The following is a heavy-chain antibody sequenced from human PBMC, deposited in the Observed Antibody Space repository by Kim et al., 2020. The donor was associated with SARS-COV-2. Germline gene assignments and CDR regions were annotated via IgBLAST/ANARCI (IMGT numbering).Heavy chain of an antibody. V-gene: IGHV3-66*02. CDR3: ARDPGYGSGIDFDP. J-gene: IGHJ5*02. CDR1: GFIVSNNY. D-gene: IGHD3-10*01. CDR2: IHSGGST. Sequence: GGSLRLSCAVSGFIVSNNYMSWVRQAPGKGLEWVSVIHSGGSTYYADSVKGRFTISRDTSKNTLYLEMNSLRDDDTAVYHYARDPGYGSGIDFDPWGQGILVIVSS.